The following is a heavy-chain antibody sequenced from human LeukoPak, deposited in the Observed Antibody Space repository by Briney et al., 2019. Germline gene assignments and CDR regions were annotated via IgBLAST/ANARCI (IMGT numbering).Heavy chain of an antibody. Sequence: PGGSLRLSCAASGFTFSRFAMHWVRQAPGKGLEWVSVISGSGGSTYYADSVKGRFTISRDNSKNTLYLQMSSLRAEDTAVYYCAKGSRTMNYDILTGTVIDYWGQGTLVTVSS. CDR2: ISGSGGST. J-gene: IGHJ4*02. D-gene: IGHD3-9*01. CDR3: AKGSRTMNYDILTGTVIDY. CDR1: GFTFSRFA. V-gene: IGHV3-23*01.